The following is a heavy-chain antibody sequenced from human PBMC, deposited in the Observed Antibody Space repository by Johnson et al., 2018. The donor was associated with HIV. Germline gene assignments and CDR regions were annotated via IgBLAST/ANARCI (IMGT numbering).Heavy chain of an antibody. V-gene: IGHV3-33*06. CDR2: IWYDGSNK. J-gene: IGHJ3*02. D-gene: IGHD1-26*01. CDR3: AKDVELHGAFDI. Sequence: QVQLVESGGGVVQPGRSLRLSCVASGFTFSSYGMHWVRQAPGKGLEWVAVIWYDGSNKYYADSVKGRFTISRDNSKKTLYLQMNSLRAEDTAVYYCAKDVELHGAFDIWGQGTMVTVSS. CDR1: GFTFSSYG.